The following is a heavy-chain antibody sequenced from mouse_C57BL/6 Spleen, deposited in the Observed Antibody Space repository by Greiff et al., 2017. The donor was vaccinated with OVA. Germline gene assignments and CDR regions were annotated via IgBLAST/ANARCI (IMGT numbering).Heavy chain of an antibody. Sequence: QVQLHQSGAELVKPGASVKLSCKASGYTFTEYTIHWVKQRSGQGLEWIGWFYPGSGSITYNEKFKDKATLTADKSSSTVYMELSRLTSEDSAVYFCARHEGFYYYGSSSYAMDYWGQGTSVTVSS. D-gene: IGHD1-1*01. J-gene: IGHJ4*01. V-gene: IGHV1-62-2*01. CDR1: GYTFTEYT. CDR3: ARHEGFYYYGSSSYAMDY. CDR2: FYPGSGSI.